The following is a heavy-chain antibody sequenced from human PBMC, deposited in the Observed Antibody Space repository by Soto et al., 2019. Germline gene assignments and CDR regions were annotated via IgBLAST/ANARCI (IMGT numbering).Heavy chain of an antibody. CDR1: GFTFSSYA. CDR3: AKDLRQELVLGRFCD. Sequence: EVQLLESGGGLVQPGGSLRLSCAASGFTFSSYAMRWVRQAPGKGLEWVSAISGSGGSTYYADSVKGRFTISRDNSKNPLYLQMNNLRAEDTAVDYCAKDLRQELVLGRFCDWGQGTLVTVSS. J-gene: IGHJ4*02. CDR2: ISGSGGST. V-gene: IGHV3-23*01. D-gene: IGHD6-13*01.